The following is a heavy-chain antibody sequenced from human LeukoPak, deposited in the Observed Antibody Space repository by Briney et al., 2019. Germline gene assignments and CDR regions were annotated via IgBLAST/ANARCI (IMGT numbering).Heavy chain of an antibody. J-gene: IGHJ4*02. CDR2: ISRTSSTI. V-gene: IGHV3-48*04. CDR3: ASPPGSGSSFDY. CDR1: GFTFSSYS. Sequence: GGSLRLSCAASGFTFSSYSMNWVRQAPGKGLEWVSYISRTSSTIYYADSVKGRFTISRDNAKNSLYLQMNSLRAEDTAVYYCASPPGSGSSFDYWGQGTLVTVSS. D-gene: IGHD3-10*01.